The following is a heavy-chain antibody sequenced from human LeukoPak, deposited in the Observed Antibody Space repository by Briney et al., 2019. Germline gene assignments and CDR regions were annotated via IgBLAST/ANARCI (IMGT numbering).Heavy chain of an antibody. Sequence: SVKVSCKASGGTFTNYAISWVRQAPGQGLEWMGRIIPILGKANYTQKFQDRVTITADKSTSTAYMELSSLRSEDTAVYYCARDRGYSGYDVWGQGTLVTVSS. D-gene: IGHD5-12*01. CDR2: IIPILGKA. J-gene: IGHJ4*02. CDR1: GGTFTNYA. CDR3: ARDRGYSGYDV. V-gene: IGHV1-69*04.